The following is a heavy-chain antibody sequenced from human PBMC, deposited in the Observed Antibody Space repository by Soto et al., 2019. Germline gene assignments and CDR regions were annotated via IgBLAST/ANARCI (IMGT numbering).Heavy chain of an antibody. CDR2: LYSSGNT. J-gene: IGHJ4*02. CDR3: ARGPYSSGWYVVDY. D-gene: IGHD6-19*01. V-gene: IGHV4-4*07. CDR1: GASISGDA. Sequence: PSETLSLTCTVSGASISGDAWSWIRQPAGKGLEWIGRLYSSGNTNYNPSFKSRLTMSADTSKNQFSLKLSSVTAADTAVYYCARGPYSSGWYVVDYWGQGTLVPVS.